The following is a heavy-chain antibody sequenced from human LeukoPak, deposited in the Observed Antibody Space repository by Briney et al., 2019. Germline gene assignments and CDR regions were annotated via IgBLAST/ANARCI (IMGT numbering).Heavy chain of an antibody. CDR2: INPNSGGT. Sequence: ASVKVSCKASGYTFTSYGISWVRQAPGQGLEWMGWINPNSGGTNYAQKFQGRVTMTRDTSISKAYMELRRLRSDDTDVYYCARVAFSGSYIPYFDYSGQGTLLTVSS. V-gene: IGHV1-2*02. CDR1: GYTFTSYG. CDR3: ARVAFSGSYIPYFDY. J-gene: IGHJ4*02. D-gene: IGHD1-26*01.